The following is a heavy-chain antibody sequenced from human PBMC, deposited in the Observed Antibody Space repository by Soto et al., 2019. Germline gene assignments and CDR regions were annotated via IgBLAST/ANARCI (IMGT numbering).Heavy chain of an antibody. V-gene: IGHV4-59*01. CDR1: GGSISSYY. Sequence: SETLSVTCTVSGGSISSYYWSWIRQPPGKGLEWIGYIYYSGSTNYNPSLKSRVTISVDTSKNQFSLNLSSVTAADTAVYYCARGPDTAMVMGYYYYGMDLWGQGTTVTVSS. CDR3: ARGPDTAMVMGYYYYGMDL. J-gene: IGHJ6*02. D-gene: IGHD5-18*01. CDR2: IYYSGST.